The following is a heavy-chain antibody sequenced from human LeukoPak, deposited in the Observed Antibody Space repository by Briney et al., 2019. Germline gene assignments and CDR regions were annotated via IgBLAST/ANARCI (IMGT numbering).Heavy chain of an antibody. CDR1: GRSFSGYY. CDR3: ASGDDAFDI. V-gene: IGHV4-34*01. Sequence: TSETLSLTCAVYGRSFSGYYWSWIRQPPGKGLEWIGEINHSGSTNYNPSLKSRVTISVDTSKNQFSLKLSSVTAADTAVYYCASGDDAFDIWGQGTMVTVSS. CDR2: INHSGST. J-gene: IGHJ3*02.